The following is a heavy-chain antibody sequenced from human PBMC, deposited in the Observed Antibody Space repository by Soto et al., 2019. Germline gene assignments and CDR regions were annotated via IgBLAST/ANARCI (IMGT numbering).Heavy chain of an antibody. V-gene: IGHV3-64*04. Sequence: GGSLRLSCSASGFTFSSYAMHWVRQAPGKGLEYVSAISYDGSNKYYADSVKGRFTISRDNSKNTLYLQMNSLRAEDTAVYYFARLKIDSGWSLSEACYFDYWGQGTLVTVSS. D-gene: IGHD6-19*01. CDR3: ARLKIDSGWSLSEACYFDY. J-gene: IGHJ4*02. CDR1: GFTFSSYA. CDR2: ISYDGSNK.